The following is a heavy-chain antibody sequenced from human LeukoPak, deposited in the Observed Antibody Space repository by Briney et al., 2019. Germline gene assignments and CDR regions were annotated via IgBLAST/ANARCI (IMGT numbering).Heavy chain of an antibody. CDR3: ARGGVFQDLYSYYYGMDV. V-gene: IGHV1-2*02. CDR1: GYTFTGYS. J-gene: IGHJ6*02. Sequence: ASVKVSCKASGYTFTGYSMHWVRQAPGQGLEWMGWINANSGGTSYAQKFQGRVTMTRDTSISTAYLELSGLRSDDTAVYYCARGGVFQDLYSYYYGMDVWGQGTTVTISS. CDR2: INANSGGT. D-gene: IGHD3-16*01.